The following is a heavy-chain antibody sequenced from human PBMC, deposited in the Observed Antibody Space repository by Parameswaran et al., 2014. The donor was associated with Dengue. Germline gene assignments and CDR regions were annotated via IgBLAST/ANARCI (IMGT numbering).Heavy chain of an antibody. CDR3: ARQVWAKTTVTHWYFDL. CDR1: GYSFTSYW. V-gene: IGHV5-51*01. J-gene: IGHJ2*01. Sequence: GESLKISCKGSGYSFTSYWIGWVRQMPGKGLEWMGIIYPGDSDTRYSPSFQGQVTISADKSISTAYLQWSSLKASDTAMYYCARQVWAKTTVTHWYFDLWGRGTLVTVSS. D-gene: IGHD4-17*01. CDR2: IYPGDSDT.